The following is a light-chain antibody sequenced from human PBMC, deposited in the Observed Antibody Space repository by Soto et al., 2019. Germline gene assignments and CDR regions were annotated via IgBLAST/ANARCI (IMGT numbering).Light chain of an antibody. Sequence: DIQMTKPPATLSASVRDRVTITCRASQSISSWLAWYQQKPGKAPKLLIYDASSLESGVPSRFSGSGSGTEFTLTISSLQPDDFATYHCQQYNSYSTWTFGQGTKVDIK. CDR1: QSISSW. CDR3: QQYNSYSTWT. CDR2: DAS. J-gene: IGKJ1*01. V-gene: IGKV1-5*01.